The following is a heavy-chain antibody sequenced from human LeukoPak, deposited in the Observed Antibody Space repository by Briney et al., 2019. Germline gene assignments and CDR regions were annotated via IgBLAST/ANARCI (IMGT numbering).Heavy chain of an antibody. CDR3: ARDLYDSSGYYV. CDR1: GGTFSSYA. V-gene: IGHV1-69*13. Sequence: ASVTVSCKASGGTFSSYAISWVRQAPGQGLEWMGGIIPIFGTANYAQKFQGRVTITADESTSTAYMELSSLRSEDTAVYYCARDLYDSSGYYVWGQGTLVTVSS. CDR2: IIPIFGTA. D-gene: IGHD3-22*01. J-gene: IGHJ4*02.